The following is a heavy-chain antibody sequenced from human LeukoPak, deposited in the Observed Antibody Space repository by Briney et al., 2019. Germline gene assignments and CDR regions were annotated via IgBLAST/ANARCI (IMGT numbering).Heavy chain of an antibody. V-gene: IGHV4-34*01. D-gene: IGHD3-10*01. J-gene: IGHJ4*02. CDR3: ARITMVRGVIINDYYFDY. Sequence: KASETLSLTCAVYGGSISDHYWSWIRQPPGKGLERIGEINHGGGTNYNPSLKSPVTISVDTSKNQFSLKLSSVTAADTAVYYCARITMVRGVIINDYYFDYWGQGTLVTVSS. CDR2: INHGGGT. CDR1: GGSISDHY.